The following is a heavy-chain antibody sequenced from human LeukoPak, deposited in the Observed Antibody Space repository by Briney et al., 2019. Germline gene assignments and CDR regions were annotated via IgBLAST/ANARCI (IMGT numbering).Heavy chain of an antibody. D-gene: IGHD1-26*01. CDR1: GFTFSSYA. J-gene: IGHJ4*02. CDR3: ARDSGSYLQPTDY. Sequence: GGSLRLSCAASGFTFSSYAMNWVRQAPGKGLEWVSSITANGESTYYADSVKGRFTISRDNSKSTLYLQMNSLRADDTAVYHCARDSGSYLQPTDYWGQGTLVTVSS. V-gene: IGHV3-23*01. CDR2: ITANGEST.